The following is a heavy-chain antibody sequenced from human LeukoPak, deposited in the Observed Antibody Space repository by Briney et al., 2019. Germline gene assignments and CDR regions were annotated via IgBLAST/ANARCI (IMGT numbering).Heavy chain of an antibody. CDR2: INHSGTT. Sequence: SETLSLTCAVSGGSFSGYYGSWIRQSPGKGLEWIGEINHSGTTNYNPSLKSRVTISVDTSKNQFSLKLSSVTAADTAVYYCAIQQPGISVPGTIYAFDIWGQGTMVTVSS. CDR1: GGSFSGYY. J-gene: IGHJ3*02. D-gene: IGHD6-13*01. CDR3: AIQQPGISVPGTIYAFDI. V-gene: IGHV4-34*01.